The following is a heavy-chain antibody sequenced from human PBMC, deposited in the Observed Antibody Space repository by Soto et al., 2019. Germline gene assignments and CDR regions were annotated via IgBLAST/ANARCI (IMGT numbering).Heavy chain of an antibody. CDR1: GYTFTGYY. V-gene: IGHV1-2*04. Sequence: ASVKVSCKASGYTFTGYYMHWVRQAPGQGLEWMGWINPNSGGTNYAQKFQGWVTMTRDTSISTAYMELSRLRSDDTAVYYCHTFLVVPAARYDMGVPGNGNRATVSS. J-gene: IGHJ6*03. D-gene: IGHD2-2*01. CDR3: HTFLVVPAARYDMGV. CDR2: INPNSGGT.